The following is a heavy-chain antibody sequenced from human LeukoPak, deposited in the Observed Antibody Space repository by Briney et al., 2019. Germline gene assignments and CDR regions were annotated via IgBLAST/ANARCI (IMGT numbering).Heavy chain of an antibody. CDR2: IRSKANSYAT. D-gene: IGHD6-19*01. J-gene: IGHJ4*02. CDR3: TRQASSGGLDY. Sequence: PGGSLRLSWAAFGFTFSGSAMHWVRQAAGKGLEWVGRIRSKANSYATAYAASVKGRFTISRDDSKNTAYLQMNSLKTEDTAVYYCTRQASSGGLDYWGQGTLVTVSS. V-gene: IGHV3-73*01. CDR1: GFTFSGSA.